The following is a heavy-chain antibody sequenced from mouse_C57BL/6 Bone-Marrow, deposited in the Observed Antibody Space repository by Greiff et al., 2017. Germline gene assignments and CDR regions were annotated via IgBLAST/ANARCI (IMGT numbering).Heavy chain of an antibody. Sequence: VQLQQSGPELVKPGASVKISCKASGYAFSSSWMNWVKQRPGQGLEWIGRIYPGDGDTNYNGKFKGKATLTADKSSSTAYMQLSSLTSEDSAVYFCARQGSSRGWFAYWGQGTLVTVSA. CDR1: GYAFSSSW. D-gene: IGHD1-1*01. CDR2: IYPGDGDT. V-gene: IGHV1-82*01. CDR3: ARQGSSRGWFAY. J-gene: IGHJ3*01.